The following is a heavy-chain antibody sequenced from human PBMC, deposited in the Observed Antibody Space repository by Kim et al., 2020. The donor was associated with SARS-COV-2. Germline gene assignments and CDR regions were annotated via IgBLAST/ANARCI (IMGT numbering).Heavy chain of an antibody. V-gene: IGHV4-31*03. Sequence: SETLSLTCTVSGGSISSGGYYWSWIRQHPGKGLEWIGYIYYSGSTYYNPSLKSRVTISVDTSKNQFSLKLSSVTAADTAVYYCARDRGSYLDYYYYGMDVWGQGTTVTVSS. D-gene: IGHD1-26*01. CDR2: IYYSGST. CDR1: GGSISSGGYY. CDR3: ARDRGSYLDYYYYGMDV. J-gene: IGHJ6*02.